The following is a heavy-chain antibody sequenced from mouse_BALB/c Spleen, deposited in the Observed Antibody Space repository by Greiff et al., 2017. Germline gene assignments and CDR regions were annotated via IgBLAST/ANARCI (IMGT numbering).Heavy chain of an antibody. CDR2: IYPGSGST. CDR3: TRIGDYGSSYFDY. Sequence: LQQPGSELVRPGASVKLSCKASGYTFTSYWMHWVKQRPGQGLEWVGNIYPGSGSTNYDEKFKSKATLTVDTSSSTAYMQLRSLTSEDAAVYYCTRIGDYGSSYFDYWGQGTTLTVSS. CDR1: GYTFTSYW. V-gene: IGHV1S22*01. J-gene: IGHJ2*01. D-gene: IGHD1-1*01.